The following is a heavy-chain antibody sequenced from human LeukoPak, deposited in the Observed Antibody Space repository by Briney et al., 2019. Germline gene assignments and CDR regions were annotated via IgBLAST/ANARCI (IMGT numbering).Heavy chain of an antibody. CDR1: GFTFSSYA. CDR2: ISGSGGST. V-gene: IGHV3-23*01. Sequence: GGSLRLXCAASGFTFSSYAMSWDRQAPGKGLEWVSAISGSGGSTYYADSVKGRFTISRDNSKNTLYLQMNSLRAEDTAVYYCAKATVTTLLLDYYYYYMDVWGKGTTVTVSS. CDR3: AKATVTTLLLDYYYYYMDV. J-gene: IGHJ6*03. D-gene: IGHD4-17*01.